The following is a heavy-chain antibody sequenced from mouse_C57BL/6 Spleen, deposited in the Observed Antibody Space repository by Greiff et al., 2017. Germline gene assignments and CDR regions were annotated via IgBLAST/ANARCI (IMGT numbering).Heavy chain of an antibody. CDR2: IWTGGGT. V-gene: IGHV2-9-1*01. CDR1: GFSLTSYA. Sequence: VQVVESGPGLVAPSQSLSITCTVSGFSLTSYAISWVRQPPGKGLEWLGVIWTGGGTNYNSALKSRLSISKDNSKSQVFLKMNSLQTDDTARYYCARKRLYDGYSDYYAMDYWGQGTSVTVSS. D-gene: IGHD2-3*01. J-gene: IGHJ4*01. CDR3: ARKRLYDGYSDYYAMDY.